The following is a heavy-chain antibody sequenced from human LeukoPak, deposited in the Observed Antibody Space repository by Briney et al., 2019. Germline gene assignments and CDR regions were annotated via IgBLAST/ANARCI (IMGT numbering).Heavy chain of an antibody. D-gene: IGHD3-22*01. Sequence: ASVKVSCKVSGYTLTELSMHWVRQAPGKGLEGMGGFDPEDGETIYAQKFQGRVTMTEDTSTDTAYMELSSLRSEDTAVYYCATVYHYYYDSSGYYYWGQGTLVTVSS. V-gene: IGHV1-24*01. J-gene: IGHJ4*02. CDR1: GYTLTELS. CDR2: FDPEDGET. CDR3: ATVYHYYYDSSGYYY.